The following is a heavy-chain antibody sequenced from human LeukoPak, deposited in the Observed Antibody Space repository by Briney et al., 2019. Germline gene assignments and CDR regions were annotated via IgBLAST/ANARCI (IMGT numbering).Heavy chain of an antibody. CDR3: AKDQNQQLVHYFDY. J-gene: IGHJ4*02. CDR2: ISYDGSNE. Sequence: GGSLRLSCAASGFTFSSYVMHWVRQAPGKGLEWVAIISYDGSNEYYADSVKGRFTISRDNSKNTLYLQMNSLRAADTAVYYCAKDQNQQLVHYFDYWSQGTLVTVSS. D-gene: IGHD6-13*01. V-gene: IGHV3-30*04. CDR1: GFTFSSYV.